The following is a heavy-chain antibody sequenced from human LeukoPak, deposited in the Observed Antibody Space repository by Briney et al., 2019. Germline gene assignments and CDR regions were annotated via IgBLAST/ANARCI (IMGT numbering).Heavy chain of an antibody. V-gene: IGHV1-8*03. CDR3: ARVDYQYYFDY. CDR1: GYTFTSYD. D-gene: IGHD3-10*01. J-gene: IGHJ4*02. CDR2: MNPNSGNT. Sequence: GASVKVSCKASGYTFTSYDINWVRQATGQGLEWMGCMNPNSGNTGYAQKFQGRVTITRNTSISTAYMELSSLRSEDTAVYYCARVDYQYYFDYWGQGTLVTVSS.